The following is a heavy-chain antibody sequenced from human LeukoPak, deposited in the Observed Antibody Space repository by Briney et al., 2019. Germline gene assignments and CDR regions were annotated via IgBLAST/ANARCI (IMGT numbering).Heavy chain of an antibody. CDR2: RKQDESEK. CDR3: ARLADITYYYYYMDV. Sequence: QPGGSLRLSCAASGFTFSSYWMSWVRQAPGKGLEWVANRKQDESEKYDVDSVKGRFTISRDNAKNSLYLQMTSLRAEDTAVYYCARLADITYYYYYMDVWGKGTTVTVSS. J-gene: IGHJ6*03. D-gene: IGHD5-12*01. V-gene: IGHV3-7*01. CDR1: GFTFSSYW.